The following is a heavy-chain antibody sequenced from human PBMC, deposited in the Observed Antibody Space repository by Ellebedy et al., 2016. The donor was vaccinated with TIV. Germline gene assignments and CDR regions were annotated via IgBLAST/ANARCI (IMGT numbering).Heavy chain of an antibody. CDR2: IFIDGTT. D-gene: IGHD3-16*01. CDR3: ATETYNEVDLDVWGIFET. Sequence: GGSLRLSCAASELTVSSTYMSWVRQAPGKGLEWVAVIFIDGTTYYADSVRGRFTISRDTSKNTLYIQMDSLRVEDTALYYCATETYNEVDLDVWGIFETWGQGTMVTVSS. J-gene: IGHJ3*02. V-gene: IGHV3-66*01. CDR1: ELTVSSTY.